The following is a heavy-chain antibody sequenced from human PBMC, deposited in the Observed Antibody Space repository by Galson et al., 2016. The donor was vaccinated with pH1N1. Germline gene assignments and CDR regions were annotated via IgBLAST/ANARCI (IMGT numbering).Heavy chain of an antibody. CDR3: AGLDRYCSGGTCFTSWFDP. J-gene: IGHJ5*02. CDR1: GYNFTTYW. CDR2: VYPGDSDT. V-gene: IGHV5-51*01. Sequence: QSGAEVKKPGESLKISCKGSGYNFTTYWIGWVRQMPGKGLEWMGIVYPGDSDTKYSPSFQGRVTCSADKSISTAYLPWSSLKASDTAIYYGAGLDRYCSGGTCFTSWFDPWGQGTLVTVSS. D-gene: IGHD2-15*01.